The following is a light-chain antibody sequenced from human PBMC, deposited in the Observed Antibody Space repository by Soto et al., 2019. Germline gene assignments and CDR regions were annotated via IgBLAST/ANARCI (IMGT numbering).Light chain of an antibody. CDR1: QSISSW. CDR3: QQYNSYSFT. V-gene: IGKV1-5*01. Sequence: DIQMTQSPSTLSASVGDRVTITCRASQSISSWLAWYQQKPGKAPKLLIYDASSLESGVPSRFSGSGSGPEFTLTISSLQPDDCGTYYCQQYNSYSFTFGPGTKVDIK. J-gene: IGKJ3*01. CDR2: DAS.